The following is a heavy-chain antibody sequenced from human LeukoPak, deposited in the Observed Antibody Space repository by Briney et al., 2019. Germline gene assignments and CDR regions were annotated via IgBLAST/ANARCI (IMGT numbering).Heavy chain of an antibody. CDR1: GYTFTNYY. J-gene: IGHJ6*02. Sequence: ASVRVSCKASGYTFTNYYLHWVRQAPGHGLEWMAIINPSDGGTYYEQKLQGRVTVTRDTSTSTVYMELSSLRSEDTAIYYCARDTRTMTAVTRGQHYYYGLDVWGQGTTVTVSS. CDR3: ARDTRTMTAVTRGQHYYYGLDV. CDR2: INPSDGGT. D-gene: IGHD4-17*01. V-gene: IGHV1-46*01.